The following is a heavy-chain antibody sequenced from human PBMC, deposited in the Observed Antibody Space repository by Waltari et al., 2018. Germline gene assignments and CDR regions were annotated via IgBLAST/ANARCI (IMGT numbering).Heavy chain of an antibody. D-gene: IGHD2-21*01. CDR1: GATTNSHY. J-gene: IGHJ1*01. CDR3: VLRVVDLSETRSFDH. Sequence: QVHLQESGPGLVNPSGTLSLTCTVSGATTNSHYWSWIRQSPGKGLEWIGYIYYCWSTTYNPFLKSRVTISVVAPKNHFSLKLSSVTASDTSVYYCVLRVVDLSETRSFDHWGQGTLVTVSS. V-gene: IGHV4-59*11. CDR2: IYYCWST.